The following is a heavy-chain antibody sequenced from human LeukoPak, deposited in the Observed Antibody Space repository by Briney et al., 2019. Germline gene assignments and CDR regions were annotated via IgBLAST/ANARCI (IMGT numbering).Heavy chain of an antibody. J-gene: IGHJ4*02. CDR1: GFSFNNYA. CDR2: IIGSSGTT. V-gene: IGHV3-23*01. Sequence: GGSLRLSCVASGFSFNNYAMNWVRQAPGKGLEWVSLIIGSSGTTFYADSEKGRFTISRDKSKSTLYLQMNSLRAEDMAVYYCAKGAYDYIEMAYFDYWGQGSLVTVSS. D-gene: IGHD5-12*01. CDR3: AKGAYDYIEMAYFDY.